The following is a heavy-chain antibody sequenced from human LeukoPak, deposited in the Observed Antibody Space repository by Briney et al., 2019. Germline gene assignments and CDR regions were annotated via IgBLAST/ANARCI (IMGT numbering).Heavy chain of an antibody. J-gene: IGHJ6*04. CDR1: GGSFSGYY. CDR2: INHSGST. V-gene: IGHV4-34*01. Sequence: SETLSLTCAVYGGSFSGYYWSLIRQPPGKGLEWIGEINHSGSTNYNPSLKSRVTISVDTSKNQFSLKLSSVTAADTAVYYCARGMVRGRRMDVWGKGTTVTVSS. CDR3: ARGMVRGRRMDV. D-gene: IGHD3-10*01.